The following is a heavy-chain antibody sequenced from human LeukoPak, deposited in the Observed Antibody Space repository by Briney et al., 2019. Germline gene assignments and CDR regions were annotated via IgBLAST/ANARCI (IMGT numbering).Heavy chain of an antibody. V-gene: IGHV3-7*03. CDR3: ATFRFLGT. Sequence: AGGSLRLSCAASGFTFSSYWMTWVRQGPGKGLEWVANIKPGGGEKYYVDSVKGRFTISRDNAKNSLYLQMNSLRAEDTAVYYCATFRFLGTWGQGTMVTVSP. J-gene: IGHJ3*01. D-gene: IGHD3-3*01. CDR1: GFTFSSYW. CDR2: IKPGGGEK.